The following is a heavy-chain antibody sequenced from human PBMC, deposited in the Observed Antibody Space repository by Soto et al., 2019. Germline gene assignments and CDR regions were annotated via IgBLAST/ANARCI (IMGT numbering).Heavy chain of an antibody. CDR3: AHTWGLPFDY. V-gene: IGHV2-5*01. CDR2: IYWNEDK. Sequence: QITLKESGPTLVKPTQTLTLTCTYSGFSLRTTGVGMGWIRQPPGKALEWLGIIYWNEDKRYSPSLKNRFTLTSDISKSQVVLTMTNMDPVDTATYYCAHTWGLPFDYWGQGTLVIVSS. D-gene: IGHD3-16*01. CDR1: GFSLRTTGVG. J-gene: IGHJ4*02.